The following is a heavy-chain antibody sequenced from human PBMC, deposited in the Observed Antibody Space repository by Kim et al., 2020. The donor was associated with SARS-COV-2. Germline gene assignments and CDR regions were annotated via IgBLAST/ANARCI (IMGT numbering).Heavy chain of an antibody. CDR2: ISAYNGNT. J-gene: IGHJ4*02. CDR3: ARGGLITIFGVVILHYFDY. D-gene: IGHD3-3*01. CDR1: GYTFTSYG. V-gene: IGHV1-18*01. Sequence: ASVKVSCKASGYTFTSYGISWVRQAPGQGLEWMGWISAYNGNTNYAQKLQGRVTMTTDTSTSTAYMELRSLRSDDTAVYYCARGGLITIFGVVILHYFDYWGQGTLVTVSS.